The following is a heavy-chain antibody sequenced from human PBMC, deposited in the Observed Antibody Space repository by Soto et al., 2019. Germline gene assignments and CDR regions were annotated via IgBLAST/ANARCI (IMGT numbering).Heavy chain of an antibody. J-gene: IGHJ5*02. V-gene: IGHV4-39*01. CDR1: GGSISSSSYY. CDR3: ARGYCSSTSCQPRNWFDP. D-gene: IGHD2-2*01. Sequence: PSETLSLTCTVSGGSISSSSYYWGWIRQPPGKGLEWIGSIYYSGSTYYNPSLRSRVTISVDTSKNQFSLKLSSVTAADTAVYYCARGYCSSTSCQPRNWFDPWGQGTLVTVSS. CDR2: IYYSGST.